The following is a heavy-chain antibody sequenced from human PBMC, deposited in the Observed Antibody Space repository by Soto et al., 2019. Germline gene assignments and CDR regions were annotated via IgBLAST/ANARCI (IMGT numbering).Heavy chain of an antibody. CDR3: PRAKYYYDSHTGGWFDP. D-gene: IGHD3-22*01. CDR2: ISSSSSYI. Sequence: EVQLVESGGGLVKPGGSLRLYCAASGFTFSSYSMNWVRQAPGKGLEWVSSISSSSSYIYYADSLKGRFTISRDNAKNSLSLQMNSLRAEDTAVYYCPRAKYYYDSHTGGWFDPWGQGTLVTVSS. J-gene: IGHJ5*02. CDR1: GFTFSSYS. V-gene: IGHV3-21*01.